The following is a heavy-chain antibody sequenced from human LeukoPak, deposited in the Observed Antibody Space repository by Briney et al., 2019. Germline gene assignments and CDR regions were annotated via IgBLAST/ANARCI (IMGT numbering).Heavy chain of an antibody. CDR2: IGTAGDI. Sequence: GGSLRLSCAASGFTFSNYDMHWVRQATGKGLEWVSGIGTAGDIYYPGSVKGRFTISRDDPMSTTYLQMTSLETEDTAVYYCARLIRYPSSGNYTDVWGKGTTVTVSS. J-gene: IGHJ6*03. CDR1: GFTFSNYD. D-gene: IGHD1-14*01. V-gene: IGHV3-13*01. CDR3: ARLIRYPSSGNYTDV.